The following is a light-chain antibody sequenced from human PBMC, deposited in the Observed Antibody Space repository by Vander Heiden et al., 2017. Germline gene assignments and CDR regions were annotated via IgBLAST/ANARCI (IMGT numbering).Light chain of an antibody. CDR3: MQALQTWT. V-gene: IGKV2-28*01. CDR2: WGS. CDR1: QSLLHSNGYNY. J-gene: IGKJ1*01. Sequence: DIVMTQSPLSLPVTPGEPASISCRSSQSLLHSNGYNYLDWYLQKPGQSPQLLIYWGSKRAYGVPDRFSGSGSGTDFTLKISRVEAEDVGVYYCMQALQTWTFGQGTKVEIK.